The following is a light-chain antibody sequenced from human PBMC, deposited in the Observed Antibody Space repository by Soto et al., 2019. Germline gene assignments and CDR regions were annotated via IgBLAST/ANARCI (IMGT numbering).Light chain of an antibody. Sequence: QSVLTQPPSVSRAPGQRVTISCTGSSSNIGAGYDVHWYQQLPGTAPKLLIYGNSNRPSGVPDRFSGSKSGTSASLAITGLQAEDEADYYCQSYDSSLSGVVFSGGTKLTVL. J-gene: IGLJ2*01. CDR3: QSYDSSLSGVV. CDR1: SSNIGAGYD. CDR2: GNS. V-gene: IGLV1-40*01.